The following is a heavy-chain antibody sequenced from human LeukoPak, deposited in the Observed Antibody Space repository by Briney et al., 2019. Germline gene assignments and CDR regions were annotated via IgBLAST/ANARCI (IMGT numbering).Heavy chain of an antibody. J-gene: IGHJ2*01. CDR1: GGSISSYY. CDR3: ARNYGGNDWYFDL. V-gene: IGHV4-4*07. CDR2: IYTSGST. D-gene: IGHD4-23*01. Sequence: SETLSLTCTVSGGSISSYYWSWIRQPAGKGLEWIGRIYTSGSTNYNPSLESRVSMSVDTSKNQFSLKLTSVTAADTAVYYCARNYGGNDWYFDLWGRGTLVTVSS.